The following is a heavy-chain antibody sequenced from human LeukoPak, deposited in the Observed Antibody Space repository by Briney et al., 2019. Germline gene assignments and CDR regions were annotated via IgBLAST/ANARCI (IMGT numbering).Heavy chain of an antibody. CDR3: AGRGYSYGNDDY. J-gene: IGHJ4*02. Sequence: SETLSLTCTVSGGSIGSYYWSWIRQPPGKGLEWIGYIYYSGSTNYNPSLKSRVTISVDTSKNQFSLKLSSVTAADTAVYYCAGRGYSYGNDDYWGQGTLVTVSS. V-gene: IGHV4-59*01. D-gene: IGHD5-18*01. CDR1: GGSIGSYY. CDR2: IYYSGST.